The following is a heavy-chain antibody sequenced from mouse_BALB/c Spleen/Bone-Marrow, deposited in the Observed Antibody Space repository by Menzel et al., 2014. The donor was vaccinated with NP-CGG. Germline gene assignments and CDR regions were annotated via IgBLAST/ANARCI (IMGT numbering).Heavy chain of an antibody. J-gene: IGHJ4*01. CDR2: IWGGGST. Sequence: QVQLKESGPGLVAPSQSLSITCTVSGFSLSRYSVHWVRQPPGKGLEWLGMIWGGGSTDYNSALKSRLSISKDNSKIQVFLKMNSLQTDDTAMYYCARNPPYGNYEDYYAMDYWGQGTSVTVSS. CDR3: ARNPPYGNYEDYYAMDY. V-gene: IGHV2-6-4*01. CDR1: GFSLSRYS. D-gene: IGHD2-1*01.